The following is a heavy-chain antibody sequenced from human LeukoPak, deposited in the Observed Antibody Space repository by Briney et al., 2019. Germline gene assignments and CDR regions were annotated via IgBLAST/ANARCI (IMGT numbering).Heavy chain of an antibody. V-gene: IGHV1-46*01. D-gene: IGHD2-21*02. Sequence: RASVKVSFKASGYTFTSYYMHWVRQAPGQGLEWMGIINPSGGSTSYAQKFQGIVTMTRDTSTSTVYMELSSLRSEDTAVYYCASEVSYCGGDCYTKPHNWFDPWGQGTLVTVSS. CDR2: INPSGGST. CDR3: ASEVSYCGGDCYTKPHNWFDP. J-gene: IGHJ5*02. CDR1: GYTFTSYY.